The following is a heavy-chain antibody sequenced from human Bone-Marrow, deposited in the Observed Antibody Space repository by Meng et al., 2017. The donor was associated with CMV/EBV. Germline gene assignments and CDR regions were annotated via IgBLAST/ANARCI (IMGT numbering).Heavy chain of an antibody. J-gene: IGHJ6*02. Sequence: SETLSLTCAVYGGSFSGYYWSWIRQPPGKGLEWIGEINHSGSTNYNPSLKSRVTISVDTSKNQFSLKLSSVTAADTAVYYCARMVPTLARFYGMDVWGQGTTVTVSS. V-gene: IGHV4-34*01. CDR2: INHSGST. CDR3: ARMVPTLARFYGMDV. D-gene: IGHD2-8*01. CDR1: GGSFSGYY.